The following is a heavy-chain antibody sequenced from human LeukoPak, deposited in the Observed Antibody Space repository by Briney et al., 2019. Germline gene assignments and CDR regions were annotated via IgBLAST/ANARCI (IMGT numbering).Heavy chain of an antibody. CDR3: ARAQGYCSSTSCYTPPGY. Sequence: GASVKVSCKASGYTFTGYYMHWVRQAPGQGLEWMGWINPNSGGTNYAQKFQGRVTMTRDTSISTAYMELSRLRSDDTAVYYCARAQGYCSSTSCYTPPGYWGQGTLVTVSS. D-gene: IGHD2-2*02. J-gene: IGHJ4*02. CDR2: INPNSGGT. V-gene: IGHV1-2*02. CDR1: GYTFTGYY.